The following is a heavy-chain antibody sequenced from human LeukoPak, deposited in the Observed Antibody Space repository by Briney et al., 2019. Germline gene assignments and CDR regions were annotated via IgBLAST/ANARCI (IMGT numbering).Heavy chain of an antibody. CDR2: MYISGST. Sequence: SETLSLTCTVSGVSITNYYWNWIRQPAGKGLEWIGRMYISGSTNYNPSLKSRVTMSLDSSENRFSLKLTSVTAADTAVYYCAREAPGGSGWTYFDYWGQGSLVTVSS. CDR3: AREAPGGSGWTYFDY. CDR1: GVSITNYY. V-gene: IGHV4-4*07. J-gene: IGHJ4*02. D-gene: IGHD6-19*01.